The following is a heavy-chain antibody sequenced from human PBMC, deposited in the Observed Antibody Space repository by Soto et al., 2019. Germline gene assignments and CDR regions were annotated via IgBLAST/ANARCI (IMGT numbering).Heavy chain of an antibody. CDR1: GFIFSESY. CDR2: INGNSHDI. V-gene: IGHV3-11*05. J-gene: IGHJ4*02. D-gene: IGHD3-10*01. Sequence: QEEVVESGGGLVKPGGSLRLSCAASGFIFSESYMTWIRQAPGKVVEWVSYINGNSHDIKYADSVKGRFTISRDNAKNSVYLQMNNLRVEDTAVYYCTTDPRRPELRGQGTRVTVSS. CDR3: TTDPRRPEL.